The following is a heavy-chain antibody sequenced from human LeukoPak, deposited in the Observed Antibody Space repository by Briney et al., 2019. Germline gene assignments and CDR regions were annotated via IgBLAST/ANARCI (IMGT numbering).Heavy chain of an antibody. CDR3: AREPRRGYYDSSGYYDY. J-gene: IGHJ4*01. Sequence: GGSLRLSCAASGFTFSSYAMHWVRQAPGKGLEWVAVISYDGSNKYYADSVKGRFTISRDNSKNTLYLQMNSLRAEDTAVYYCAREPRRGYYDSSGYYDYWGQGTLVTVSS. CDR1: GFTFSSYA. D-gene: IGHD3-22*01. V-gene: IGHV3-30-3*01. CDR2: ISYDGSNK.